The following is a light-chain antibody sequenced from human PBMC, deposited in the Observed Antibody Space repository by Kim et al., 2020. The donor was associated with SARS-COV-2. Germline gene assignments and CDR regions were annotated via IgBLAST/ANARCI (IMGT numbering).Light chain of an antibody. CDR3: KQRYRTLHA. J-gene: IGKJ2*01. CDR2: AAS. V-gene: IGKV1-39*01. Sequence: DIQMTQSPSSLSASVGDRVTITCRASQSISSYLNWYQQKPGKAPKPLIYAASSLQSGVPSMFSGSGSGTDFTLTISSLQPEDFATYQCKQRYRTLHALGQGTK. CDR1: QSISSY.